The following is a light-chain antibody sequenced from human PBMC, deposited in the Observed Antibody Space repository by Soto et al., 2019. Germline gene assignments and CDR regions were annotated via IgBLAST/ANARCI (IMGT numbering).Light chain of an antibody. CDR3: SSYTSKSSLI. CDR1: MRDVGAYNL. J-gene: IGLJ2*01. CDR2: EVR. V-gene: IGLV2-14*01. Sequence: QSALAQPASVSGSPGQSITISCAGTMRDVGAYNLVSWYQQHRGRAPQLIIYEVRNRPSGISFRFSGSKSGNTASLTISGLQAEDEADYYCSSYTSKSSLIFGGGTKVTVL.